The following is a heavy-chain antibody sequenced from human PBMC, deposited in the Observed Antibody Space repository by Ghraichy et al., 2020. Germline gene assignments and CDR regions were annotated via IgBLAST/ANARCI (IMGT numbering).Heavy chain of an antibody. V-gene: IGHV2-5*02. Sequence: SGPTLVKPTQTLTLTCTFSGFSLSTSGVGVGWIRQPPGKALEWLALIYWDDDKRYSPSLKSRLTITKDTSKNQVVLTMTNMDPVDTATYYCAHRLWGITEDLFDYWGQVTLVTVSS. J-gene: IGHJ4*02. CDR1: GFSLSTSGVG. D-gene: IGHD1-20*01. CDR2: IYWDDDK. CDR3: AHRLWGITEDLFDY.